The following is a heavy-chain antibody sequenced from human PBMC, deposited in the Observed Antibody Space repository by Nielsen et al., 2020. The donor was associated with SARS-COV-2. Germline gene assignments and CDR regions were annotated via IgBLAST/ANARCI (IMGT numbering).Heavy chain of an antibody. CDR2: IRSKANSYAT. J-gene: IGHJ4*02. Sequence: GGSLRLFCAASGFTFSGSAMHWVRQASGKGLEWVGRIRSKANSYATAYAASVKGRFTISRDDSKNTAYLQMNSLKTGDTAVYYCTRAVPITMTDYYFDYWGQGTLVTVSS. CDR3: TRAVPITMTDYYFDY. CDR1: GFTFSGSA. D-gene: IGHD3-22*01. V-gene: IGHV3-73*01.